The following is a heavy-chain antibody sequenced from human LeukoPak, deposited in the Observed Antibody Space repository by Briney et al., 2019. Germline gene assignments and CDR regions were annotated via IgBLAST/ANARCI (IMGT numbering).Heavy chain of an antibody. CDR1: GFTFRSYW. D-gene: IGHD4-17*01. CDR3: ARDPTVSNFHDAFDI. J-gene: IGHJ3*02. CDR2: IKKDGSQK. Sequence: GGSLRLSCVASGFTFRSYWMSWVRQAPGKGLEWVATIKKDGSQKEYVDSMKGRLTISRDNAKNSLYLQMNSLRAEDTAMYYCARDPTVSNFHDAFDIWGQGTMVTVSS. V-gene: IGHV3-7*05.